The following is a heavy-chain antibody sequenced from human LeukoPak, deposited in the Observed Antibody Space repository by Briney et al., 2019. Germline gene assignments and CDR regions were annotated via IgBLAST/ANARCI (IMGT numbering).Heavy chain of an antibody. J-gene: IGHJ4*02. CDR2: ISYDGSNK. D-gene: IGHD3-16*01. CDR1: GFTFSSYA. CDR3: ARDRDYVWGSYCDY. Sequence: GGSLRLSCAASGFTFSSYAMHWVRQAPGKGLARVAVISYDGSNKYYADSVKGRFTISRGNSKNTLYLQMNSLRAEDTAVYYCARDRDYVWGSYCDYWGQGTLVTVSS. V-gene: IGHV3-30*04.